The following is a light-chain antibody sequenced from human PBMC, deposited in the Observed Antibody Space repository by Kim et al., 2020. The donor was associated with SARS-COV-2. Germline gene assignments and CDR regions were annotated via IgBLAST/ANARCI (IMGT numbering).Light chain of an antibody. CDR1: GGHSSYA. J-gene: IGLJ2*01. CDR3: QTWGTGIVV. V-gene: IGLV4-69*01. CDR2: INSAGSH. Sequence: QLVLTQSPSASASLGASVKLTCTLSGGHSSYAIAWHQQQPEKGPRFLMKINSAGSHTKGDGIPDRFSGSSSGAERYLTISSLQSEDEGDYYCQTWGTGIVVFGGGTQLPVL.